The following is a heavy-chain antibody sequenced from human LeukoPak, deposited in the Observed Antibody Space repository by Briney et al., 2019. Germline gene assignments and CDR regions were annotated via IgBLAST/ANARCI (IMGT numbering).Heavy chain of an antibody. CDR1: GFTFSSYA. D-gene: IGHD1-26*01. V-gene: IGHV3-30*04. CDR2: ISYDGSNK. J-gene: IGHJ4*02. CDR3: ARDPSPYSGSYYFDY. Sequence: GGSLRLSCAASGFTFSSYAMHWVRQAPGKGLEWVAVISYDGSNKYYADSVKGRFTISRDNSKNTLYLQMNSLRAEDTAVYYCARDPSPYSGSYYFDYWGQGTLVTVSS.